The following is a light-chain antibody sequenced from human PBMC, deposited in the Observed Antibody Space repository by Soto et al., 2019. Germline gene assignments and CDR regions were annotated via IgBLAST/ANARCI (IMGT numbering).Light chain of an antibody. CDR1: SSNIGAGYD. CDR2: GNS. Sequence: QAVVTQPPSVSGAPGQRVTISCTGSSSNIGAGYDVHWYQQLPGTAPKLLIYGNSNRPSGVPDRFSGPKSGTSASLAITGLQAEDEADYYCQSYDSSLYVFGTGTKLTVL. J-gene: IGLJ1*01. V-gene: IGLV1-40*01. CDR3: QSYDSSLYV.